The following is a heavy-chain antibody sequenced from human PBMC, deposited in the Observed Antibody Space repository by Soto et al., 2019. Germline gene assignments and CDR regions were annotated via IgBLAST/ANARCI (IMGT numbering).Heavy chain of an antibody. V-gene: IGHV1-69*13. CDR3: ARRNHCSSTSCYTFDY. CDR2: IIPIFGTA. J-gene: IGHJ4*02. D-gene: IGHD2-2*02. CDR1: GGTFSSYA. Sequence: ASVKVSCKASGGTFSSYAISWVRQAPGQGLEWMGGIIPIFGTANYAQKFQGRVTITADESTSTAYMELSSLRSEDTAVYYCARRNHCSSTSCYTFDYWGQGTLVTVSS.